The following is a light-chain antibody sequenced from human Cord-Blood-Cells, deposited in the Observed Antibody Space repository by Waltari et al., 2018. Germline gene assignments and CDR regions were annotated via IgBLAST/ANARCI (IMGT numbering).Light chain of an antibody. J-gene: IGKJ3*01. V-gene: IGKV3-15*01. CDR3: QQYNNWPAFT. CDR2: GAS. Sequence: EIVMTQSPATLSVSPGERATLHCRASQSVSSNLAWYQQKPGQAPRLLIYGASTRATGSPARFSGSGSGTEFTLTISSLQSEDFAVYYCQQYNNWPAFTFGPGTKVDIK. CDR1: QSVSSN.